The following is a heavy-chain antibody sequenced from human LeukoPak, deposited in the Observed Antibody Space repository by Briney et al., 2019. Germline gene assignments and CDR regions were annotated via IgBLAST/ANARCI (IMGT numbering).Heavy chain of an antibody. CDR1: GFTFSSYE. D-gene: IGHD3-22*01. CDR2: ISSNGSTI. J-gene: IGHJ4*02. V-gene: IGHV3-48*03. Sequence: GGSLRLSCAASGFTFSSYEMNWVRQAPGKGLEWVSYISSNGSTIYYADTVKGRFTISRDNAKNSLYLQMTSVRAEDTAVYYCEVRVDYYDSSGYSNWGQGTLVTVSS. CDR3: EVRVDYYDSSGYSN.